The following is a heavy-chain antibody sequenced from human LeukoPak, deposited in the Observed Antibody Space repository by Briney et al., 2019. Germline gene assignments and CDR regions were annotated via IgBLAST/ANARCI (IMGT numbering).Heavy chain of an antibody. CDR3: VREYTSSSGRAFDY. V-gene: IGHV3-74*01. CDR2: INSDGNIT. Sequence: GGSLGLSCAASGFTFSSYLMHWVRQAPGKGLVWVSRINSDGNITTYADSVKGRFTISRDNAKNTLYLQMNSLRAEDTAVYYCVREYTSSSGRAFDYWGQGTLVTVSS. D-gene: IGHD6-6*01. J-gene: IGHJ4*02. CDR1: GFTFSSYL.